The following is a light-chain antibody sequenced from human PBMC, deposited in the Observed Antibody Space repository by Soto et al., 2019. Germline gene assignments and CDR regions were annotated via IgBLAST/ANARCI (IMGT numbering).Light chain of an antibody. CDR3: QQYDM. V-gene: IGKV1-5*01. CDR1: QSISSW. Sequence: DIQMTQSPSTLSASVGDRVSITCRASQSISSWLAWYQQKPGKAPNLLIYAASTLQSGVPSRFSGSGSGTEFTLTITSLQPEDFATYYCQQYDMFGPGTKVDIK. CDR2: AAS. J-gene: IGKJ1*01.